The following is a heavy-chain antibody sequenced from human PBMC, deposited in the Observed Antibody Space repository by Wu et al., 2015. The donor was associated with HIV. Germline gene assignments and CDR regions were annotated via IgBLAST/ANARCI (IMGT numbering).Heavy chain of an antibody. D-gene: IGHD5-12*01. Sequence: QVQLVQPGAEVKKPGASVKVSCKASGYTFTGQYMHWVRQAPGQGLEWMGWINPKRGDTRYAQKFQGRVTMTRDTSISTVYMEITSLRSDDAAVYYCARNTDSVATSLYSLGVWGQGTVVTVSS. J-gene: IGHJ6*02. CDR2: INPKRGDT. V-gene: IGHV1-2*02. CDR1: GYTFTGQY. CDR3: ARNTDSVATSLYSLGV.